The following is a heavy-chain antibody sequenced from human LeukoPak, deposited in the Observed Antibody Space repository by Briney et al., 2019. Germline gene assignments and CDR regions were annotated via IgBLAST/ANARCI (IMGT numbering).Heavy chain of an antibody. V-gene: IGHV3-48*01. CDR2: ISSSSSTI. CDR1: GFTFSSYS. CDR3: AKDLYYYDSSGYYYYFDY. J-gene: IGHJ4*02. Sequence: QPGGSLRLSCAASGFTFSSYSMNWVRQAPGKGLEWVSYISSSSSTIYYADSVKGRFTISRDNSKNTLYLQMNSLRAEDTAVYYCAKDLYYYDSSGYYYYFDYWGQGTLVTVSS. D-gene: IGHD3-22*01.